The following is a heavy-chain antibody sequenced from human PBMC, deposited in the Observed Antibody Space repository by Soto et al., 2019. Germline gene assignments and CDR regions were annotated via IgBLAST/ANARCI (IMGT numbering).Heavy chain of an antibody. CDR3: ARHVGPEVGANDY. CDR1: GGSISSYY. Sequence: SETLSLTCTVSGGSISSYYWSWIRQPPGKGLEWIGYIYYSGSTNYNPSLKSRVTISVDTSKNQFSLKLSSVTAADTAVYYCARHVGPEVGANDYWGQGTLVTVSS. J-gene: IGHJ4*02. D-gene: IGHD1-26*01. V-gene: IGHV4-59*08. CDR2: IYYSGST.